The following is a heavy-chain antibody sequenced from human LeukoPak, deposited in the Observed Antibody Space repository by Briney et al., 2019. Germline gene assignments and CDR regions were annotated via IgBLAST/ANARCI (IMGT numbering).Heavy chain of an antibody. V-gene: IGHV3-33*06. CDR2: IWYDGCNK. J-gene: IGHJ5*02. CDR1: GFTFRSYL. Sequence: GSALRLSCAACGFTFRSYLLHWVRQAPAKGREGVAVIWYDGCNKYYADSVKDRFTISRDNSKNTLYLQMNSLRAEDTAVYYCAKDYEVVVVPAASYGFHPWGQGTLVTVSS. CDR3: AKDYEVVVVPAASYGFHP. D-gene: IGHD2-2*01.